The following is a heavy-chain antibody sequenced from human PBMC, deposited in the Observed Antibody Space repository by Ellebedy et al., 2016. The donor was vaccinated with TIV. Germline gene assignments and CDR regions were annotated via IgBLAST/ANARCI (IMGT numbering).Heavy chain of an antibody. CDR3: AKSGDPDEFFFDY. D-gene: IGHD1-26*01. Sequence: GGSLRLXXIGSGFAVGDYGWSWFRQDPGKGQEWVGCIRSRPYVATTEYAAFVKGRFTISSDTSKRNAFLQMNSLRTDDTAVYYCAKSGDPDEFFFDYWGQGTLVTGSS. J-gene: IGHJ4*02. CDR1: GFAVGDYG. CDR2: IRSRPYVATT. V-gene: IGHV3-49*03.